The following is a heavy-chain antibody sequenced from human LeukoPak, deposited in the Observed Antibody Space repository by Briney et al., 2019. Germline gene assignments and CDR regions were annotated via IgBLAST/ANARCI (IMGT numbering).Heavy chain of an antibody. V-gene: IGHV3-7*01. CDR2: IKQDGSEK. J-gene: IGHJ2*01. CDR3: TRARTIGGITIPFDL. Sequence: AGGSLRLSCAASGFSFRNYWMSWVRQAPGKGLEWVADIKQDGSEKNYVDSVKGRFTISRDNAKNSLFLQVNSLRVEDTAVYYCTRARTIGGITIPFDLWGRGTLVTVSS. D-gene: IGHD3-3*01. CDR1: GFSFRNYW.